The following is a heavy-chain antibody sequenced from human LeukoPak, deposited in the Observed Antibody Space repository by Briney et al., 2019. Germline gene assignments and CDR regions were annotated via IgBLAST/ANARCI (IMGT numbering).Heavy chain of an antibody. Sequence: GGSLRLSCAASGFTFSSSWIHWVRQAPGKGLVWVSRINSDGSSTNYADSVKGRFTISRDNAKNTLYLQMNSLGVEDTAVYYCASQQLLVERYWGQGTLVTVSS. CDR1: GFTFSSSW. D-gene: IGHD6-13*01. J-gene: IGHJ4*02. V-gene: IGHV3-74*01. CDR2: INSDGSST. CDR3: ASQQLLVERY.